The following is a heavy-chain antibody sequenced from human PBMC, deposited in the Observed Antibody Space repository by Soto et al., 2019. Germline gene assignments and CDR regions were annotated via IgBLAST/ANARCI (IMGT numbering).Heavy chain of an antibody. Sequence: GGSLRLSCAASGFTFSSYSMNWVRQAPGKGLEWVSSISSSSSYTYYADSVKGRFTISRDNAKNSLYLQMNSLRAEDTAVYYCARDWLTGTPNWFDPWGQGTLVTVSS. J-gene: IGHJ5*02. V-gene: IGHV3-21*01. CDR2: ISSSSSYT. CDR3: ARDWLTGTPNWFDP. D-gene: IGHD1-20*01. CDR1: GFTFSSYS.